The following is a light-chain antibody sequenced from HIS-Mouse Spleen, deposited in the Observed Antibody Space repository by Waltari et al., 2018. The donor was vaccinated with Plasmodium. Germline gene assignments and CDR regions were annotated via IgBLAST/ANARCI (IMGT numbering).Light chain of an antibody. CDR2: DFI. CDR3: CSYAGSYTHVV. J-gene: IGLJ2*01. Sequence: QSALTQPRPVSGSPGQSVTISCTGTSSDVGGYNYVSWYQQHPGKAPKLMIYDFIKRPSGVPDRFSGSKSGNTASLTISGLQAEDEADYYCCSYAGSYTHVVFGGGTKLTVL. CDR1: SSDVGGYNY. V-gene: IGLV2-11*01.